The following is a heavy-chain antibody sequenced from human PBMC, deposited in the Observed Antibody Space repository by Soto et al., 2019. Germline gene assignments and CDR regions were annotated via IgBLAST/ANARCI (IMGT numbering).Heavy chain of an antibody. CDR3: AEVSSGWPEYFQH. Sequence: GGSLRLSCAASGFTFSSYAMSWVRQAPGKGLEWVSAISGSGVSTYYADSVKGRCTISRDNSKNTLYLQMNSLRAEDTTVYYCAEVSSGWPEYFQHWGQGTLVTVSS. J-gene: IGHJ1*01. CDR1: GFTFSSYA. D-gene: IGHD6-19*01. V-gene: IGHV3-23*01. CDR2: ISGSGVST.